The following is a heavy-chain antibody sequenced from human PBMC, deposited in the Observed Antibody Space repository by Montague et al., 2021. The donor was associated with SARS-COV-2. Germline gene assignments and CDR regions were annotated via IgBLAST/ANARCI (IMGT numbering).Heavy chain of an antibody. D-gene: IGHD3-3*01. J-gene: IGHJ2*01. CDR2: ISSSGSYR. Sequence: SLRLSCAASGFTLRNYYISWIRQAPGKGLEWVSYISSSGSYRDYADSVKGRFTISRDTGRNSVHLQIDSLRAEDTAVYYCARDYDVWNDYPKWFFDLWGRGTLATVSS. CDR3: ARDYDVWNDYPKWFFDL. CDR1: GFTLRNYY. V-gene: IGHV3-11*06.